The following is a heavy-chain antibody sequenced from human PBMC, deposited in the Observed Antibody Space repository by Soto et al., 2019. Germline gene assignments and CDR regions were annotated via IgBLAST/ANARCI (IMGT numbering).Heavy chain of an antibody. D-gene: IGHD2-15*01. CDR1: GDSISTVDYF. Sequence: SETLSLTCSVSGDSISTVDYFWAWIRQPPGQALEYIGYIYKSATTYYNPSSESRVAISLDTSKSQFSLNVTSVTAADTAVYFCARGRYCLTGRCFPNWFDSWGQGTLVTVSS. CDR3: ARGRYCLTGRCFPNWFDS. CDR2: IYKSATT. J-gene: IGHJ5*01. V-gene: IGHV4-30-4*01.